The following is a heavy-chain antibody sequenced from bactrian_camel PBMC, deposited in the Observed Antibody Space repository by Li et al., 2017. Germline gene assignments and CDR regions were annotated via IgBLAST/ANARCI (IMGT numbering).Heavy chain of an antibody. V-gene: IGHV3S1*01. CDR2: INHRGGTT. CDR1: SITFTSKR. CDR3: TTPTRPGGIEYGY. J-gene: IGHJ4*01. Sequence: HVQLVESGGGLVQPGGSLRLSCTSSSITFTSKRMNWVRQAPGKSLEWVSHINHRGGTTSYADSVKGRFTVSRDNAKNTAYLQMNSLQSEDTAVYYCTTPTRPGGIEYGYWGQGTQVTVS.